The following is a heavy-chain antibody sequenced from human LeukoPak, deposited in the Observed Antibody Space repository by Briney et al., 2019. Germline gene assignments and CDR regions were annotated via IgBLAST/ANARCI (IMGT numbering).Heavy chain of an antibody. D-gene: IGHD4-17*01. CDR2: IKQDGSDI. V-gene: IGHV3-7*01. CDR3: TRDALYGDPSYCYMDV. J-gene: IGHJ6*03. CDR1: GFTFNGFW. Sequence: YPGGSRRLSCAASGFTFNGFWMSWVRQAPGKGLEWVANIKQDGSDIYYLGSVRGRFTIPRDNAMNSLYLQMNSLRAEDTAVYYCTRDALYGDPSYCYMDVWGKGTTVTVSS.